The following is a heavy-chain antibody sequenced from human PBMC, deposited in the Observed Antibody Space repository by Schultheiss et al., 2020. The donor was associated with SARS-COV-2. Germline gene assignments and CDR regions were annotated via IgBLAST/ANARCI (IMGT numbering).Heavy chain of an antibody. D-gene: IGHD5-24*01. CDR1: GFTFSSYW. J-gene: IGHJ6*02. CDR3: ARSGEYGYNYYYYYGMDV. Sequence: GGSLRLSCAASGFTFSSYWMSWVRQAPGKGLEWVANIKQDGSEKYYVDSVKGRFTISRDNAKNSLYLQMNSLRAEDTAVYYCARSGEYGYNYYYYYGMDVWGQGTTVTVSS. V-gene: IGHV3-7*01. CDR2: IKQDGSEK.